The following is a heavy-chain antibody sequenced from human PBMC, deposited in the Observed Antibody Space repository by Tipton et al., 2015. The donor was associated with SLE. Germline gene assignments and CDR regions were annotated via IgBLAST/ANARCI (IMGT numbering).Heavy chain of an antibody. CDR2: IWYDGSKT. Sequence: SGFTFRTYGMHWVRQAPGKGLEWVAVIWYDGSKTYYTDSVKGRFTISRDNSKNTLYLQMNSLRVEDTAVYYCAKDRRDGYNSAFDYWGQGTPVTVSS. D-gene: IGHD5-24*01. CDR1: GFTFRTYG. CDR3: AKDRRDGYNSAFDY. J-gene: IGHJ4*02. V-gene: IGHV3-33*06.